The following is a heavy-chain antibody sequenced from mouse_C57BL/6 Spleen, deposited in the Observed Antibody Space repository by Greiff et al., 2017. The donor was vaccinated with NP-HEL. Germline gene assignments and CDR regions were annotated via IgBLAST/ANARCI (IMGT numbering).Heavy chain of an antibody. V-gene: IGHV1-74*01. D-gene: IGHD2-4*01. CDR1: GYTFTSYW. Sequence: QVQLKQPGAELVKPGASVKVSCKASGYTFTSYWMHWVKQRPGQGLEWIGRIHPSDSDTNYNQKFKGKATLTVDKSSSTAYMQLSSLTSEDSAVYYCAIWNSIYYDYDGGGMDYWGQGTSVTVSS. J-gene: IGHJ4*01. CDR2: IHPSDSDT. CDR3: AIWNSIYYDYDGGGMDY.